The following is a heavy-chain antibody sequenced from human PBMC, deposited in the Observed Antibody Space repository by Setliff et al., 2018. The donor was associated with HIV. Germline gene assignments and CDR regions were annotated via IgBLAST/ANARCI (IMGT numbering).Heavy chain of an antibody. Sequence: SVKVSCKASGGTFSSYAISWVRQAPGQRLEWMGGIIPIFGTANYAQKFQGRVTITADESTSTAYMELSSLRSEDTAVYYCAREDYYDSSGYRMGNALDYWGQGTLVTVAS. D-gene: IGHD3-22*01. CDR1: GGTFSSYA. V-gene: IGHV1-69*13. CDR2: IIPIFGTA. J-gene: IGHJ4*02. CDR3: AREDYYDSSGYRMGNALDY.